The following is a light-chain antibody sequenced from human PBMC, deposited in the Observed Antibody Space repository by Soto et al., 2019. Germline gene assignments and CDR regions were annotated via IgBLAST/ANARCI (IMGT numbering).Light chain of an antibody. J-gene: IGKJ2*01. CDR2: GAS. CDR3: QQRGNWPRT. CDR1: QSVSSY. V-gene: IGKV3-11*01. Sequence: EIALRQSPATLSLSPGERATLSCRASQSVSSYLAWYQQKPGQAPRLLIYGASNRATDIPARFSGSGSGTDFTLTISSLESEDFAVYYCQQRGNWPRTFGQGTKLEIK.